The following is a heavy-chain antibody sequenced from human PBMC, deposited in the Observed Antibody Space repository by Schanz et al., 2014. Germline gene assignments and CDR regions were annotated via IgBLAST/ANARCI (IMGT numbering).Heavy chain of an antibody. CDR2: IKISGDV. D-gene: IGHD7-27*01. CDR3: VRDYNWGFDN. CDR1: GFSFSDYS. Sequence: EVQVVESGGGLVQPGGSLRLSCAASGFSFSDYSMNWVRQAPGKGLEWISYIKISGDVFYTDSVKGRFTISRDNAKSSLYLQMSSLRDEDTAIYYCVRDYNWGFDNWGQGTLVTVSS. V-gene: IGHV3-48*02. J-gene: IGHJ4*02.